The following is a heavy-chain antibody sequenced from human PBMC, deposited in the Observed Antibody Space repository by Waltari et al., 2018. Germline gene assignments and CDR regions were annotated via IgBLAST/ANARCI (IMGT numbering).Heavy chain of an antibody. CDR1: GFTFSSSW. CDR3: ARGPPATRWYFDL. CDR2: IKQDGSEK. J-gene: IGHJ2*01. V-gene: IGHV3-7*01. Sequence: EVQLVESGGGLVQPGGSLRLSCAASGFTFSSSWMSWVRQAPGKGLEGVANIKQDGSEKDYVDSVKGRFTISRDNAKNSLYLQMNSLRAEDTAVYYCARGPPATRWYFDLWGRGTLVTVSS. D-gene: IGHD5-12*01.